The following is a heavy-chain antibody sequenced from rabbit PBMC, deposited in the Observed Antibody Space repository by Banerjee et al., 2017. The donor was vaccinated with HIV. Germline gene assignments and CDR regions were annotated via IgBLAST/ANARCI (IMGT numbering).Heavy chain of an antibody. CDR2: IAAGGTSA. D-gene: IGHD6-1*01. Sequence: EESGGDLVKPEGSLTLTCTASGFSFSRSYWICWVRQAPGKGLEWSACIAAGGTSAYYASWAKGRFTISKTSSTTVTLQMTRLTAADTATYFCARGYGGYGYGCDLWGPGTPSPS. J-gene: IGHJ4*01. CDR3: ARGYGGYGYGCDL. V-gene: IGHV1S45*01. CDR1: GFSFSRSYW.